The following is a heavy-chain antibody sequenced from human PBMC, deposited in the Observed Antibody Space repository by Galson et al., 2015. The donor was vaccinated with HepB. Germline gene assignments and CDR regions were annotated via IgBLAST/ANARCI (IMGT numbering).Heavy chain of an antibody. V-gene: IGHV5-51*01. D-gene: IGHD5-18*01. J-gene: IGHJ4*02. Sequence: QSGAEVKKPGESLKISCKGSGYSFTSYWIGWVRQMPGKGLEWMGIIYPGDSDTGYSPSFQGQVTISADKSISTAYLQWSSLKASDTAMYYCARRWEDTAMVWTPFDYWGQGTLVTVSS. CDR3: ARRWEDTAMVWTPFDY. CDR2: IYPGDSDT. CDR1: GYSFTSYW.